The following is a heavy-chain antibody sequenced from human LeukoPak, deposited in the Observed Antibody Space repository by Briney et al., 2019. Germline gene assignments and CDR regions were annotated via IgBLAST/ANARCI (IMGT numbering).Heavy chain of an antibody. J-gene: IGHJ4*02. D-gene: IGHD6-19*01. Sequence: SETLSLTCTVSGGSITSYYWGWIRQPAGKGLEWIGRIYSSGSTNYNPSLKSRVTMSVDTSKNQFSLKLSSVTAADTAVYYCARVSSTGRYDYWGQGTLVTVSS. CDR3: ARVSSTGRYDY. CDR2: IYSSGST. CDR1: GGSITSYY. V-gene: IGHV4-4*07.